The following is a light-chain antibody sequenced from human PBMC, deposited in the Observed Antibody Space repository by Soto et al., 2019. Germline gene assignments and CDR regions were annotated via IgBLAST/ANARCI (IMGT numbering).Light chain of an antibody. V-gene: IGKV3-15*01. CDR2: GAS. Sequence: EIVMTQSPATLSVSPGERATLSCRASQSVSSNLAWYQQKPGQAPRLLIYGASTRATGIPARFSGSGSGTEFTLTISSLQSEDFAVYYCQQHNNWPPWTFGQGPKVEIK. CDR3: QQHNNWPPWT. CDR1: QSVSSN. J-gene: IGKJ1*01.